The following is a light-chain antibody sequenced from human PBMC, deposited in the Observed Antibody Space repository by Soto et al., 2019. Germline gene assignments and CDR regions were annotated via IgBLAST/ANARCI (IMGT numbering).Light chain of an antibody. Sequence: DIQMTQSPSSLSVSVGDRVTITCRASQSISSYLNWYQQKPGKAPKLLIYASSNLQSGVPSRFSGSGSGTDFTLTISSLQPEDFAPYYCQQSYSTRYTFGQGPKLEIK. CDR2: ASS. CDR3: QQSYSTRYT. CDR1: QSISSY. J-gene: IGKJ2*01. V-gene: IGKV1-39*01.